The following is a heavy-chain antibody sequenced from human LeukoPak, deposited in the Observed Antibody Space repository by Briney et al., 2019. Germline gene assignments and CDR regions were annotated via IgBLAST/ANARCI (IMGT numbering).Heavy chain of an antibody. Sequence: ASVNVSCKAPGYIFTGHYMHWVRQPPAQGLEWMGWINPNSGGKKYAQKFQGRVNMTRDTSISTTYMELRRLTSDDAAVYYCARDISAGIYMYEYWGQGSLVTVSS. V-gene: IGHV1-2*02. CDR1: GYIFTGHY. D-gene: IGHD2-15*01. CDR3: ARDISAGIYMYEY. J-gene: IGHJ4*02. CDR2: INPNSGGK.